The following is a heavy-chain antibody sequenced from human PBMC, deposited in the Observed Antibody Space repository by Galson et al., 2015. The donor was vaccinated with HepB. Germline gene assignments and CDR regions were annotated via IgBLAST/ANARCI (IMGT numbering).Heavy chain of an antibody. CDR2: IWYDGSNK. Sequence: SLRLSCAASGFTFSSYGMHWVRQAPGKGLEWVAVIWYDGSNKYYADSVKGRFTISRDNSKNTLYLQMNSLRAEDTAVYYCAREGPDYYDSSGHAFDIWGQGTMVTVSS. J-gene: IGHJ3*02. CDR1: GFTFSSYG. D-gene: IGHD3-22*01. CDR3: AREGPDYYDSSGHAFDI. V-gene: IGHV3-33*08.